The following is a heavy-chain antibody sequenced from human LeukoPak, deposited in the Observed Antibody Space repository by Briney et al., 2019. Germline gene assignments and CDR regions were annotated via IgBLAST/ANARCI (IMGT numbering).Heavy chain of an antibody. CDR2: ISYDGSNK. D-gene: IGHD3-10*01. Sequence: GRSLRLSCAASGFTFSSYAMHWVRQAPGKGLEWVAVISYDGSNKYYADSVKGRFTISRDNSKNTLYLRINSLRAEDTAVYYCASSGDVMVRGVISWFDPWGQGTLVTVSS. CDR3: ASSGDVMVRGVISWFDP. V-gene: IGHV3-30*04. J-gene: IGHJ5*02. CDR1: GFTFSSYA.